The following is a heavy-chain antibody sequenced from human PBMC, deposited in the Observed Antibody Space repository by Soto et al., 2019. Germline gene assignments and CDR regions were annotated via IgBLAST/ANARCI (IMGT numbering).Heavy chain of an antibody. J-gene: IGHJ4*02. Sequence: ASVKVSCKASGYTFTSYYMHWVRQAPVQGLEWMGIINPSGGSTSYAQKFQGRVTMTRDTSTSTVYMELSSLRSEDTAVYYCARDRERIAVAGPFDYWGQGTLVTVSS. D-gene: IGHD6-19*01. CDR1: GYTFTSYY. CDR3: ARDRERIAVAGPFDY. V-gene: IGHV1-46*01. CDR2: INPSGGST.